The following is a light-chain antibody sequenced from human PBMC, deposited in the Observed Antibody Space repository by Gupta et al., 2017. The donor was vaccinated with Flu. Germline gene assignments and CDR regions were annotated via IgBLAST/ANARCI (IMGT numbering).Light chain of an antibody. CDR1: QTDTNY. Sequence: IQMTQSPPSLSPSVGDRVTITCRASQTDTNYLNWYQQRPGNAPKLLIYSTSTLQSGVPSRFSGSGSGTDFTLTISSLQPEDVATYYCQQSYTTPSTFGQGTQVEIK. J-gene: IGKJ1*01. CDR2: STS. CDR3: QQSYTTPST. V-gene: IGKV1-39*01.